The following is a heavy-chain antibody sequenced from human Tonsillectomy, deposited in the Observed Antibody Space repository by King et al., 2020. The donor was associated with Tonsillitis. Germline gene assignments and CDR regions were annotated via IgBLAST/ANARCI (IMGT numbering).Heavy chain of an antibody. Sequence: QLVQSGGGLVKPGGSIRLSCAASGFTFSYAWMSWVRQVPGKGLEWVGRIKSKSDGETTDYAAPVKGRFIILRDDSKNMLYLQMNSLKTEDTAVYYCTTDCSSTSCYGWAWFDTWGQGSLVTVSS. J-gene: IGHJ5*02. CDR1: GFTFSYAW. CDR2: IKSKSDGETT. V-gene: IGHV3-15*01. D-gene: IGHD2-2*01. CDR3: TTDCSSTSCYGWAWFDT.